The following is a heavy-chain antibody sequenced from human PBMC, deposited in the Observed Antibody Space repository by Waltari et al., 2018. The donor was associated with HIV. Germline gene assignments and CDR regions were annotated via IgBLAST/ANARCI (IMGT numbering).Heavy chain of an antibody. D-gene: IGHD1-26*01. CDR2: INASGGT. V-gene: IGHV4-4*07. CDR3: ARETSGPTWRLFDS. CDR1: GGSINNYS. Sequence: QVQLQESGPGLVKPSATLSLTCIVSGGSINNYSWHWIRQPAGKGLEWLGRINASGGTNYNPSLKSRVTMSVDTSKNQFSLKLTSVTAADTAVYFCARETSGPTWRLFDSWGQGTLVTVSS. J-gene: IGHJ4*02.